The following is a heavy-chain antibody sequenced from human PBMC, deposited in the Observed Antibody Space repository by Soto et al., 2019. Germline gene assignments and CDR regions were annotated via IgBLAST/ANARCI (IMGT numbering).Heavy chain of an antibody. V-gene: IGHV3-21*01. J-gene: IGHJ4*02. CDR2: ISSSSSYI. CDR1: GFTFSSYS. Sequence: GGSLRLSCAASGFTFSSYSMNWVRQAPGKGLEWVSSISSSSSYIYYADSVKGRFTISRDNAKNSLYLQMNSLRAEDTAVYYCARSFRAVAGNPYYWGQGTLVTVSS. D-gene: IGHD6-19*01. CDR3: ARSFRAVAGNPYY.